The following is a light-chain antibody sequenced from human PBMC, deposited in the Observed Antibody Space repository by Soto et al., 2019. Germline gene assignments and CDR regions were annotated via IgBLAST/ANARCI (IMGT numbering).Light chain of an antibody. J-gene: IGLJ1*01. CDR3: SSYTTSNTRQIV. CDR2: DVS. Sequence: QSVLTQPASVSGSPGQSITISCTGTSSDVNGYNYVSWYQHHPSKAPKLIIYDVSNRPSGVSNRFSGSKSGNSASLTISGLQLEDEADYYCSSYTTSNTRQIVFGTGTKVTVL. CDR1: SSDVNGYNY. V-gene: IGLV2-14*03.